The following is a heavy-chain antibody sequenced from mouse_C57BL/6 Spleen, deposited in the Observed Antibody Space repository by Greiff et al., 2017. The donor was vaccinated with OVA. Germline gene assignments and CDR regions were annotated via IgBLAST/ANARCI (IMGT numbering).Heavy chain of an antibody. D-gene: IGHD2-2*01. CDR2: ISDGGSYT. Sequence: EVKLQESGGGLVKPGGSLKLSCAASGFTFSSYAMSWVRQTPEKRLEWVATISDGGSYTYYPDNVKGRFTISRDNAKNNLYLQMSHLKSEDTAMYYCARDGYGEDYAMDYWGQGTSVTVSS. CDR1: GFTFSSYA. J-gene: IGHJ4*01. V-gene: IGHV5-4*01. CDR3: ARDGYGEDYAMDY.